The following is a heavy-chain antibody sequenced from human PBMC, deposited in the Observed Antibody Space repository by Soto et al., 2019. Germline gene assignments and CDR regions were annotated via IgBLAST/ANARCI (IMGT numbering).Heavy chain of an antibody. CDR1: GGTFSTYT. Sequence: QVQLVQSGAAVKKPGSSVKVSCKASGGTFSTYTITCVRQAPGQGLEWMGRIIPIIGIINYAQKFQGRVTISEDKFTGTAYMELTGLRSDDTAVYYCAGDPDSHYNDSHASSYPWGQGTLVTVSS. D-gene: IGHD4-4*01. V-gene: IGHV1-69*08. J-gene: IGHJ5*02. CDR2: IIPIIGII. CDR3: AGDPDSHYNDSHASSYP.